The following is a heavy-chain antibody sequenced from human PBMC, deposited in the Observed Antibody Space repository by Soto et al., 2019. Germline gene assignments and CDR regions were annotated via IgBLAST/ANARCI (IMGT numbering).Heavy chain of an antibody. Sequence: SETLSLTCTVSGASISSYYWTWIRQPPGKGLEWIGYMYYSGSANYNPSLRSRVTISVDTSKNQFSLNLNSVTAADTAVYYCAREYPVHSAYFDYWAQGILVTVSS. V-gene: IGHV4-59*01. D-gene: IGHD1-26*01. CDR3: AREYPVHSAYFDY. CDR2: MYYSGSA. J-gene: IGHJ4*02. CDR1: GASISSYY.